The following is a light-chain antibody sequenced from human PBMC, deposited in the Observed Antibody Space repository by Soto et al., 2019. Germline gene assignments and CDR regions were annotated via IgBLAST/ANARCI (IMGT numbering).Light chain of an antibody. Sequence: QAVVTQPPSVSGAPGQRVTISCTGNSSNLGAGYDVHWYQQLPGAAPKLVIFGNRNRPSGVPERFSGSKSGTTASLAITGLQAEDEADYYCQAYDYSLTASVFGGGTKLTVL. CDR1: SSNLGAGYD. V-gene: IGLV1-40*01. CDR2: GNR. J-gene: IGLJ3*02. CDR3: QAYDYSLTASV.